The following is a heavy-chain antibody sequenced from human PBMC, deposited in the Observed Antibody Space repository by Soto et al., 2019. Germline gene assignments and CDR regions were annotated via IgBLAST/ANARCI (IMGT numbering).Heavy chain of an antibody. CDR2: AYSSGNS. D-gene: IGHD2-15*01. CDR1: GGSISSTSYY. J-gene: IGHJ4*02. V-gene: IGHV4-39*01. CDR3: ARTLIAIGATYFDY. Sequence: SETLSLTCSVSGGSISSTSYYWGWIRQPPGKGLEWIGSAYSSGNSYYDPSLKSRVTISVDPSKNQFSLKLNSLTAADTALYYCARTLIAIGATYFDYWGQGTLVTVSS.